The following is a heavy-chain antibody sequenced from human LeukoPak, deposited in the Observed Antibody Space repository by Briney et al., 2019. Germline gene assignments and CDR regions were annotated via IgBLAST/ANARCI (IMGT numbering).Heavy chain of an antibody. CDR1: GYTFTSYG. J-gene: IGHJ4*02. D-gene: IGHD7-27*01. V-gene: IGHV1-18*01. CDR3: ARDYRTGFDY. CDR2: ISTYNGNT. Sequence: ASVKVSCKASGYTFTSYGISWVRQAPGQGLEWLGWISTYNGNTHYAQKLQGRVTMITDTSTTTAYMELRSLRSDDTAVYYCARDYRTGFDYWGQGTLVTVSS.